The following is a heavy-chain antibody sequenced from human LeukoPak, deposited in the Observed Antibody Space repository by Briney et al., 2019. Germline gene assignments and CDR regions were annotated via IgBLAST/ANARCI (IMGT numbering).Heavy chain of an antibody. CDR3: ARVRTYYDFWSGYSFGYYGMDV. J-gene: IGHJ6*02. D-gene: IGHD3-3*01. CDR1: GGSISSYY. CDR2: IYYSGST. V-gene: IGHV4-59*08. Sequence: SETLSLTCTVSGGSISSYYWSWIRQPPGKGLEWIGYIYYSGSTNYNPSLKSRATISVDTSKNQFSLKLSSVTAADTAVYYCARVRTYYDFWSGYSFGYYGMDVWGQGTTVTVSS.